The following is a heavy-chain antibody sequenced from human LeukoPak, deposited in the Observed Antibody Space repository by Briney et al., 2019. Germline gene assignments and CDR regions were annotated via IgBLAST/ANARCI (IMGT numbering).Heavy chain of an antibody. D-gene: IGHD3-22*01. J-gene: IGHJ4*02. CDR2: ISGSGGST. CDR3: AKNGPYYDSSGPYYFDY. Sequence: GGSLRLSCAASGFTFSSYAMSWVRQAPGKGLEWVSAISGSGGSTYYADSVKGRFTTSRDNSKNTLYLQMNSLRAEDTAVHYCAKNGPYYDSSGPYYFDYWGQGTLVTVSS. CDR1: GFTFSSYA. V-gene: IGHV3-23*01.